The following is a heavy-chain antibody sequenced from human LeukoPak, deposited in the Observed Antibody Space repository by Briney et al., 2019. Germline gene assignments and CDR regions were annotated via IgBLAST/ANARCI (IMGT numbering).Heavy chain of an antibody. CDR2: IKQDGSEK. CDR3: ARDPKLVVAATEDAFDI. D-gene: IGHD2-15*01. CDR1: GFTLSSYW. J-gene: IGHJ3*02. Sequence: GGPLTLSCAASGFTLSSYWMIWLRQAPGKGLEWVANIKQDGSEKYYVHSVKGRFTISRDNAKNSLYLQMNSLGAEDTAVYYCARDPKLVVAATEDAFDIWGHGTMVTVSS. V-gene: IGHV3-7*01.